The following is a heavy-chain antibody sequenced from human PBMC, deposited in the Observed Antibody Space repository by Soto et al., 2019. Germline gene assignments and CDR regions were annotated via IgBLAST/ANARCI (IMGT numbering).Heavy chain of an antibody. Sequence: GGSLRLSCAASGFRFSSYGMHWVRQAPGKGLEWVALISPDGSNREYADSVKGRFTISRDNSKNTLYLHMNSLRVEDTAVYYCTIPCSSLQWPPLYFCGHGTLVTVSS. V-gene: IGHV3-30*03. J-gene: IGHJ4*01. D-gene: IGHD6-19*01. CDR3: TIPCSSLQWPPLYF. CDR1: GFRFSSYG. CDR2: ISPDGSNR.